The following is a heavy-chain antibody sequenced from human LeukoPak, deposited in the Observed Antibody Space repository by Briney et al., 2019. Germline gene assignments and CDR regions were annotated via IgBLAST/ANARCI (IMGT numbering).Heavy chain of an antibody. CDR3: ARQRYSRSWFDP. D-gene: IGHD6-13*01. Sequence: SETLSLTCTVSGGSISSSSYYWSWIRQPPGKGLEWIGYIYYSGSTNYNPSLKSRVTISVDTSKNQFSLKLSSVTAADTAVYYCARQRYSRSWFDPWGQGTLVTVSS. CDR1: GGSISSSSYY. V-gene: IGHV4-61*01. CDR2: IYYSGST. J-gene: IGHJ5*02.